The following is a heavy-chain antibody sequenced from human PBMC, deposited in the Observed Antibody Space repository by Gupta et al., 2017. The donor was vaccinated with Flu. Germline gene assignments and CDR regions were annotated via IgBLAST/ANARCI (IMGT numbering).Heavy chain of an antibody. CDR1: GGSITNTLYH. J-gene: IGHJ4*02. V-gene: IGHV4-39*01. CDR2: ISHSGDT. CDR3: AGRRDGYNLGVDY. D-gene: IGHD1-1*01. Sequence: QLQLQESGPGLVKPSETLSPTCSVSGGSITNTLYHCGCIRQTPGQGLEWIGSISHSGDTFYNPSLKGRATMSLDTSKNQFSLNVNSVTVADTAVYYCAGRRDGYNLGVDYWGQGSLVTVSS.